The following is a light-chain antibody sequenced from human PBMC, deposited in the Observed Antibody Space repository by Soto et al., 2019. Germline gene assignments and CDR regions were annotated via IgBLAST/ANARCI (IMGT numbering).Light chain of an antibody. CDR1: TGSVTSGHY. CDR3: LLSCSGARV. J-gene: IGLJ2*01. V-gene: IGLV7-46*01. Sequence: QAVVTQEPSLTVSPGGTVTLTCGSSTGSVTSGHYSHWFQQKPGPAPRTLIYDTTNKYSWTPARFSGSRLGGKAALTLSGAQPEDEAEYYCLLSCSGARVFGGGTKLTVL. CDR2: DTT.